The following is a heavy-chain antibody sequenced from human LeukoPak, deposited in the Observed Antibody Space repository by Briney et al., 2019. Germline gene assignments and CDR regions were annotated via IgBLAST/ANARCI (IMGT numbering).Heavy chain of an antibody. D-gene: IGHD2-15*01. CDR3: ASSGQRRCSGASCYLYYFDD. Sequence: GGPLRLSRAASGCTLSYYSMKWLRQPPGRGLEWVSSISSSSNHIYYAASEKGRFITSSDHAKNSPHLQINSLRTDDTAVYYWASSGQRRCSGASCYLYYFDDWGQGTLVTVSS. J-gene: IGHJ4*02. CDR1: GCTLSYYS. CDR2: ISSSSNHI. V-gene: IGHV3-21*01.